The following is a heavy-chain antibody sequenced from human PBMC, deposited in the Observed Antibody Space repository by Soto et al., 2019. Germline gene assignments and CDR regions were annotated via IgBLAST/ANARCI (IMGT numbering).Heavy chain of an antibody. CDR2: INHSGST. CDR1: GGSFSGYY. CDR3: ARGSRLRYFDWLLGDAFDI. J-gene: IGHJ3*02. Sequence: QVQLQQWGAGLLKPSETLSLTCAVYGGSFSGYYWSWIRQPPGKGLEWIGEINHSGSTNYNPSLKRRVTISVDTSKNQFSLKLSSVTAADTAVYYCARGSRLRYFDWLLGDAFDIWGQGTMVTVSS. V-gene: IGHV4-34*01. D-gene: IGHD3-9*01.